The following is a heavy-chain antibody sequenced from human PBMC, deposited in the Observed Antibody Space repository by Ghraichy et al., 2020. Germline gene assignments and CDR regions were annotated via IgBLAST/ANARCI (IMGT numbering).Heavy chain of an antibody. J-gene: IGHJ3*02. Sequence: GGSLRLSCVASGFTFSSYAMSWVRQAPGKGLEWVSAISGSGGSTYYADSVKGRFTISRDNSKNTLYLQMNSLRAEDTAVYYCAKDLKIGSDITMIVVVIGAFDIWGQGTMVTVSS. CDR2: ISGSGGST. D-gene: IGHD3-22*01. CDR1: GFTFSSYA. CDR3: AKDLKIGSDITMIVVVIGAFDI. V-gene: IGHV3-23*01.